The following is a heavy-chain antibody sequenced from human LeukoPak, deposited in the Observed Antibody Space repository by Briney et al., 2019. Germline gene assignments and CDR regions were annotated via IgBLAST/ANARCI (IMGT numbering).Heavy chain of an antibody. D-gene: IGHD3-22*01. J-gene: IGHJ4*02. CDR1: GGSISSGGYY. V-gene: IGHV4-30-2*01. Sequence: PSQTLSLTCTVSGGSISSGGYYWSWIRQPPGKGLEWIGYIYHSGSTYYNPSLKSRVAISVDWSKNQFSLKLSSVTAADTAVYYCARAWDYYDSSFDYWGQGTLVTVSS. CDR3: ARAWDYYDSSFDY. CDR2: IYHSGST.